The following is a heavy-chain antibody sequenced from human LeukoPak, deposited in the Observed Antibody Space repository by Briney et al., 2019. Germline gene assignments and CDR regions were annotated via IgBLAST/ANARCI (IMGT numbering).Heavy chain of an antibody. CDR2: ISYDGSNK. Sequence: GRSLRLSCAASGFTFSSYAMHWVRQAPGKGLEWVAVISYDGSNKYYADSVKGRFTISRDNSKNTLCLQMNSLRAEDTAVYYCARDQYYYGSGSYSRTDYWGQGTLVTVSS. D-gene: IGHD3-10*01. CDR3: ARDQYYYGSGSYSRTDY. J-gene: IGHJ4*02. CDR1: GFTFSSYA. V-gene: IGHV3-30-3*01.